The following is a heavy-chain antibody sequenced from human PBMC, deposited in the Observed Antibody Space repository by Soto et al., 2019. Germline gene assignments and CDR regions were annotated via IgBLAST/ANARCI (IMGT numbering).Heavy chain of an antibody. CDR2: IIPILGIA. Sequence: SVQVSCKASGGTFSSYTISWVRQAPGQGLEWMGRIIPILGIANYAQKLKGRVTITADKSTSTAYMEVSSLRSEDTAVYYCARVWFGELNPYYYYGMDVWGQGTTVTVSS. CDR1: GGTFSSYT. J-gene: IGHJ6*02. D-gene: IGHD3-10*01. V-gene: IGHV1-69*02. CDR3: ARVWFGELNPYYYYGMDV.